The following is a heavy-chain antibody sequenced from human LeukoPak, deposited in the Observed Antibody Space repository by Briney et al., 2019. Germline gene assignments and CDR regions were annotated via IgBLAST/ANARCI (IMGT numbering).Heavy chain of an antibody. CDR3: ARNLVRGSNTYRSRMDV. CDR1: GGSFSGYY. CDR2: INHSGST. Sequence: SETLSLTCAVYGGSFSGYYWSWIRQPPGKGLEWIGEINHSGSTNYNPSLKSRVTISVDTSKNQFSLKLSSVTAADTAVYYCARNLVRGSNTYRSRMDVWGQGTLVTVSS. D-gene: IGHD3-10*01. V-gene: IGHV4-34*01. J-gene: IGHJ4*02.